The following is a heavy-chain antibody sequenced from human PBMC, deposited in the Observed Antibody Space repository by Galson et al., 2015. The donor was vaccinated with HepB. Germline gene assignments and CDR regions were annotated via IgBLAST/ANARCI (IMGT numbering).Heavy chain of an antibody. CDR2: IRYDGTNK. CDR1: GFSFSSYG. D-gene: IGHD1-26*01. J-gene: IGHJ4*02. Sequence: SLRLSCAASGFSFSSYGMDWVRQAPGKGLEWVAVIRYDGTNKYCADSVKGRFTISRDNSKNTLYLQMDSLRAEDTAVYYCATSSISSGSYHFYFDYWGQGTLVTVSS. V-gene: IGHV3-33*01. CDR3: ATSSISSGSYHFYFDY.